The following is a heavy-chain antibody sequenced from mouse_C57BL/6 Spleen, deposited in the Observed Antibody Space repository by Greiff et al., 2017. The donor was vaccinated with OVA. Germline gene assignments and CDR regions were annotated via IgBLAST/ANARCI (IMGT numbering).Heavy chain of an antibody. Sequence: EVQLVESGGGLVKPGGSLKLSCAASGFTFSDYGMHWVRQAPEKGLEWVAYISSGSSTIYYADTVKGRFTISRDNAKNTLFLQMTSLRSEDTAMYYCASPITTVVATDYYAMDYWVQGTSVTVSS. CDR2: ISSGSSTI. J-gene: IGHJ4*01. CDR3: ASPITTVVATDYYAMDY. CDR1: GFTFSDYG. D-gene: IGHD1-1*01. V-gene: IGHV5-17*01.